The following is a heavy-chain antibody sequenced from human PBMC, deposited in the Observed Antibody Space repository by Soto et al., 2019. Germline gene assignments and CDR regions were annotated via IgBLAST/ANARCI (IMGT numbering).Heavy chain of an antibody. Sequence: ASVKVCCKASGYIFTSYGISWVRQAPGQGLEWMGWISAYNGNTNYAQKLQGRVTMTTDTSTSTAYMELRSLRSDDTAVYYCARDPYGDYVHYYYGMDVRGQGTTVTVSS. V-gene: IGHV1-18*01. CDR1: GYIFTSYG. CDR2: ISAYNGNT. D-gene: IGHD4-17*01. J-gene: IGHJ6*02. CDR3: ARDPYGDYVHYYYGMDV.